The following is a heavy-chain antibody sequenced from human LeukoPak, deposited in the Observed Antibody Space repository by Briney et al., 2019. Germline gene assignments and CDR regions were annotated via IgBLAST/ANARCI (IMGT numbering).Heavy chain of an antibody. Sequence: GGSLRLSCAASGFTFSSYSMNWVRQAPGKGLEWVSSISSSSSYIYYADSVKGRFTISRDNAKNSLYLQMNSLRAEDTAVYYCARGGTYSNYVWFDPWGQGTLVTVSS. J-gene: IGHJ5*02. CDR1: GFTFSSYS. CDR2: ISSSSSYI. D-gene: IGHD4-11*01. CDR3: ARGGTYSNYVWFDP. V-gene: IGHV3-21*01.